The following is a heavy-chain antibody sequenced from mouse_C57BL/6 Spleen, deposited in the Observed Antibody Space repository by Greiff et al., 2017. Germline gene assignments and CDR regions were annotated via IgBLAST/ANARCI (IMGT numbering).Heavy chain of an antibody. J-gene: IGHJ2*01. CDR2: IHPNSGST. CDR1: GYTFTSYW. Sequence: VQLQQPGAELVKPGASVKLSCKASGYTFTSYWMHWVKQRPGQGLEWIGMIHPNSGSTNYNEKFKSKATLTVDKSSSTAYMQLSSLTSEDSAVYYCARLSYYGSSYVLDYWGQGTTLTVSS. CDR3: ARLSYYGSSYVLDY. D-gene: IGHD1-1*01. V-gene: IGHV1-64*01.